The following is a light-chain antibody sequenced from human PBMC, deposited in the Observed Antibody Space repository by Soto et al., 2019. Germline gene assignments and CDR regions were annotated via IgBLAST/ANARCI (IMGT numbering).Light chain of an antibody. Sequence: DIQFTQSPSSLSASVGDRITITCLSSQSISRYLNWYQQRPGTAPKVLIFGANSLQSGVPSRFSGSGSGTEFTLTISSLQPEDFATYYCQQNYGTPGTFGQGTKVDIK. CDR1: QSISRY. CDR3: QQNYGTPGT. V-gene: IGKV1-39*01. CDR2: GAN. J-gene: IGKJ1*01.